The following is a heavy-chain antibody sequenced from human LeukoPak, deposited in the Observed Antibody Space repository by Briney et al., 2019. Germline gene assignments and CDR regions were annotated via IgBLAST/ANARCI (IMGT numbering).Heavy chain of an antibody. Sequence: SVKVSCKASGGTFSSYAISWVRQAPGQGLEWMGGIIPIFGTANYAQKFQGRVTITADESTSTAYMELSSLRSEDTAVYYCARRVGDIHGYFDYWGQGTLVTVSS. D-gene: IGHD1-26*01. CDR1: GGTFSSYA. J-gene: IGHJ4*02. V-gene: IGHV1-69*01. CDR3: ARRVGDIHGYFDY. CDR2: IIPIFGTA.